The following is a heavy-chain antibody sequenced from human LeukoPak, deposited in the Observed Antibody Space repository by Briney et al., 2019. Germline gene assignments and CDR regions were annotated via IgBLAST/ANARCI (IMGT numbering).Heavy chain of an antibody. D-gene: IGHD5-24*01. CDR2: INHSGST. CDR1: GGSFSGYY. Sequence: SETLSLTCAVYGGSFSGYYWSWIRQPPGKGLEWIGEINHSGSTNYNPSLKSRATISVDTSKNQFSLKLSSVTATDTAVYYCAREPATITFWFDPWGQGTLVTVSS. V-gene: IGHV4-34*01. J-gene: IGHJ5*02. CDR3: AREPATITFWFDP.